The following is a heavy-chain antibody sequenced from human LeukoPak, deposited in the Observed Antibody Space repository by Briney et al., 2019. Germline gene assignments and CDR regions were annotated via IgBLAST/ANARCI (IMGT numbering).Heavy chain of an antibody. CDR2: IWYDGSNK. J-gene: IGHJ4*02. CDR3: ARYQGSWYAFDF. Sequence: GGSLRLSCAASGFTFSSYGMEWVRQAPGKGLEWVAVIWYDGSNKYYTDSARGRFTISRDNSKNTLYLQMNSLRAEDTAVYYCARYQGSWYAFDFWGQGTLVTVSS. V-gene: IGHV3-33*01. CDR1: GFTFSSYG. D-gene: IGHD2-15*01.